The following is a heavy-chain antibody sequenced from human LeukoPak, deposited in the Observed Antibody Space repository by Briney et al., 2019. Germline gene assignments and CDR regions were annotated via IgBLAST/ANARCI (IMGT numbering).Heavy chain of an antibody. D-gene: IGHD5-12*01. J-gene: IGHJ4*02. Sequence: PSETLSLTCTVSGGSISSSSYYWGWIRQPPGKGLEWIGSIYYSGSTYYNPSLKSRVTISVDTSKDQFSLKLSSVTAADTAVYYCARHRSPSSMVATVFDYWGQGTLVTVSS. CDR2: IYYSGST. CDR3: ARHRSPSSMVATVFDY. V-gene: IGHV4-39*01. CDR1: GGSISSSSYY.